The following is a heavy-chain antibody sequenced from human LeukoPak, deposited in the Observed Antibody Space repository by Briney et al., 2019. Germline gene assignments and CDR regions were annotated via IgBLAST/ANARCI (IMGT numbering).Heavy chain of an antibody. D-gene: IGHD6-19*01. CDR1: GFTFNSYA. V-gene: IGHV3-23*01. CDR3: ANAAGFDY. J-gene: IGHJ4*02. Sequence: PGGSLRLSCAASGFTFNSYAMNWVRQAPGKGLEWVSTINGNGDTTYFADSVKGRFTISRDNSKNTLYLQMNSLRAEDTAVYYCANAAGFDYWGQGTLVTVSS. CDR2: INGNGDTT.